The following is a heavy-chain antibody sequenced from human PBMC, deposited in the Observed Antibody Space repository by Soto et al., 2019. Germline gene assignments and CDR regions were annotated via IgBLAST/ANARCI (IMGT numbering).Heavy chain of an antibody. CDR2: IFSNDEK. J-gene: IGHJ6*02. Sequence: QVTLKESGPVLVKPTETLTLTCTVSGFSLSNARMGVSWIRQPPGKALEWLAHIFSNDEKSYSTSLKSRLTISKDTSKSQVVLTMTNMDPVDTATYYCARIKTGGYAVRDYYYGMDVWGQGTTVTVSS. CDR1: GFSLSNARMG. D-gene: IGHD5-12*01. CDR3: ARIKTGGYAVRDYYYGMDV. V-gene: IGHV2-26*01.